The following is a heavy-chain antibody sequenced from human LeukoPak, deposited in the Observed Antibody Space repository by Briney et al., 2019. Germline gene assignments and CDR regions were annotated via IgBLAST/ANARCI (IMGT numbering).Heavy chain of an antibody. CDR3: ARAPYYDFILDY. D-gene: IGHD3-3*01. CDR2: IRSKTYGGTI. CDR1: GFTFWDYG. Sequence: PGRSLGLSCTTSGFTFWDYGLSWFRQGPGEGLQWFVFIRSKTYGGTIEYAASVKGRFTISRDDSKSIAYLQMNSLKTEDTAVYYCARAPYYDFILDYWGQGTLVTVSS. V-gene: IGHV3-49*03. J-gene: IGHJ4*02.